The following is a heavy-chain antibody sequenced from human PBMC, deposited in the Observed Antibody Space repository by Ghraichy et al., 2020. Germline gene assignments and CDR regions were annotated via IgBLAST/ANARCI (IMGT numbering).Heavy chain of an antibody. CDR3: SRGKRGGYASPI. V-gene: IGHV4-31*03. J-gene: IGHJ3*02. Sequence: SETLSLTCTVSGDSISSGGYYWNWIRQHPGKGLEWIGSIYNSGDTYYNSSLKSRVTISVDTSENQFSLKLTSVTAADTAVYYCSRGKRGGYASPIWGQGTMVTVSS. D-gene: IGHD3-16*01. CDR1: GDSISSGGYY. CDR2: IYNSGDT.